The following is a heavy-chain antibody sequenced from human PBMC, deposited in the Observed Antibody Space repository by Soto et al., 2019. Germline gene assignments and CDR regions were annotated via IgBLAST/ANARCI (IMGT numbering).Heavy chain of an antibody. CDR1: GFTFSSYA. CDR3: AKGGVSKDYYDTSGYYLYYYYAMDV. Sequence: EVQLLESGGGLVQPGGSLRLSCAASGFTFSSYAMTWVRQAPGKGLEWVSALSGSGVSTYYADSVKGRFTISRDNSKNTLYLQMHSLRAEDTAVYYCAKGGVSKDYYDTSGYYLYYYYAMDVWGQGTTVTVSS. J-gene: IGHJ6*02. D-gene: IGHD3-22*01. CDR2: LSGSGVST. V-gene: IGHV3-23*01.